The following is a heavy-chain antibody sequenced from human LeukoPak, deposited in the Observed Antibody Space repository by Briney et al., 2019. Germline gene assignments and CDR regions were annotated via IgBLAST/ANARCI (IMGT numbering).Heavy chain of an antibody. CDR1: GFTFSDYY. V-gene: IGHV3-11*01. Sequence: GGSLRLSCAASGFTFSDYYMSWIRQAPGKGLEWVSYISSSGSTIYYADSVKGRFTISRGNAKNSLYLQMNSLRAEDTAVYYCARDIVVVPAAGRDYYYYYGMDVWGQGTTVTVSS. CDR2: ISSSGSTI. CDR3: ARDIVVVPAAGRDYYYYYGMDV. J-gene: IGHJ6*02. D-gene: IGHD2-2*01.